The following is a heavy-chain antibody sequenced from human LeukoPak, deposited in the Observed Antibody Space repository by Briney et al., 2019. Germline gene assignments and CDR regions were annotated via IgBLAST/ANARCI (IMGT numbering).Heavy chain of an antibody. CDR2: ISSSSGYI. CDR1: GFTFSSYS. J-gene: IGHJ4*02. CDR3: ARGGDYFDY. V-gene: IGHV3-21*01. Sequence: SGGSLRLSRAASGFTFSSYSMICVRQAPGKGLEWVSSISSSSGYIYYADSVKGRFTISRDNAKNSLYLQMNSLRVDDRAIYDCARGGDYFDYWGQGTLVTVSS.